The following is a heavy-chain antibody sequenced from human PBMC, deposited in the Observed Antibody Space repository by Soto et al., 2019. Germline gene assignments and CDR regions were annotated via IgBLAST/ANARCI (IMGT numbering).Heavy chain of an antibody. Sequence: ESLKISFKGSGYSFTSYWISWVRQIPGKGLEWMGRIDPSDSYTNYSPSFQGHVTISADKSISTAYLQWSSLKASDTAMYYCARFATQIKYNWFDPWGQGTLVTVSS. V-gene: IGHV5-10-1*01. CDR3: ARFATQIKYNWFDP. CDR2: IDPSDSYT. J-gene: IGHJ5*02. CDR1: GYSFTSYW.